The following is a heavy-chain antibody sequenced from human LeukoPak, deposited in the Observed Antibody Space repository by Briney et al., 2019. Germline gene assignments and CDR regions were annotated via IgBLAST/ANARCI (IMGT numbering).Heavy chain of an antibody. CDR3: AKGDFWSGYLFDY. Sequence: SETLSLTCTVSGGSISSYYWSWIRQPPGKGLEWIGYIYYSGSTNYNPSLKSRVTISVDTSKNQFSLKLSSVTAADTAVYYCAKGDFWSGYLFDYWGRGTLVTVSS. D-gene: IGHD3-3*01. V-gene: IGHV4-59*01. J-gene: IGHJ4*02. CDR2: IYYSGST. CDR1: GGSISSYY.